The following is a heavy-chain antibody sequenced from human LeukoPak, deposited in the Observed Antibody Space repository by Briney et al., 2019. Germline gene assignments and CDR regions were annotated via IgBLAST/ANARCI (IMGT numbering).Heavy chain of an antibody. CDR2: IYYSGST. CDR1: GGSISSSSYY. V-gene: IGHV4-39*01. J-gene: IGHJ4*02. Sequence: PSETLSLTCTVSGGSISSSSYYWGWIRQPPGKGLEWIGSIYYSGSTYYNPSLKSRVTISVDTSMNQFSLKLSSVTAAGTAVYYCASPGDYGDYYFDYWGQGTLVTVSS. D-gene: IGHD4-17*01. CDR3: ASPGDYGDYYFDY.